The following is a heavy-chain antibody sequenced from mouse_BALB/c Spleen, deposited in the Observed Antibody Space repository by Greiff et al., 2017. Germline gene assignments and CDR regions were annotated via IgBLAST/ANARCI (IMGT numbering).Heavy chain of an antibody. CDR2: ISSGGST. CDR3: ARGGMITGRHYFDY. D-gene: IGHD2-4*01. J-gene: IGHJ2*01. Sequence: EVMLVESGGGLVKPGGSLKLSCAASGFTFSSYAMSWVRQTPEKRLEWVASISSGGSTYYPDSVKGRFTISRDNARNILYLQMSSLRSEDTAMYYCARGGMITGRHYFDYWGQGTTLTVSS. CDR1: GFTFSSYA. V-gene: IGHV5-6-5*01.